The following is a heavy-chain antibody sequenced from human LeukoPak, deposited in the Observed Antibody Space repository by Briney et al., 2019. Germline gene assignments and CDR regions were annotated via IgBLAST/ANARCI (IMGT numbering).Heavy chain of an antibody. CDR3: ARDNRMYSGSYYDAFDI. V-gene: IGHV4-59*01. Sequence: PSETLSLTCTVSGGSISSYYWSWIRQPPGKGLEWIGYIYYSGSTNYNPSLKSRVTISVDTSKNQFSLKLSSVTAADTAVYYCARDNRMYSGSYYDAFDIWGQGTMVTVSS. J-gene: IGHJ3*02. D-gene: IGHD1-26*01. CDR1: GGSISSYY. CDR2: IYYSGST.